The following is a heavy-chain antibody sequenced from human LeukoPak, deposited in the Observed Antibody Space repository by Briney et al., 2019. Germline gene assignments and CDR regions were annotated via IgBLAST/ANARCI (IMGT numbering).Heavy chain of an antibody. D-gene: IGHD6-19*01. CDR2: IYYSGST. CDR1: GGSISSYY. CDR3: ARDLSGSGQHYYYYYGMDV. Sequence: SETLSLTCTVSGGSISSYYWSWIRQPPGKGLEWIGYIYYSGSTNYNPSLKSRVTISVDTSKNQFSLKLSSVTAADTAVYYCARDLSGSGQHYYYYYGMDVWGQGTTVTVSS. J-gene: IGHJ6*02. V-gene: IGHV4-59*01.